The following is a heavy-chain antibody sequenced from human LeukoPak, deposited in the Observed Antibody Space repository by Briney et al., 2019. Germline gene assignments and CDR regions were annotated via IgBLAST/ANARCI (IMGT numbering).Heavy chain of an antibody. CDR2: INWNGDST. J-gene: IGHJ4*02. D-gene: IGHD5-18*01. V-gene: IGHV3-20*04. CDR3: ARGGNTAMVVFFDY. Sequence: GGSLRLSCAASGFTFDNYDMNWVSQAPGKGLEWVSGINWNGDSTGYADSVEGRFTISRDNAKSSLYLQMYSLRAEDTAFYYCARGGNTAMVVFFDYWGQGTLVTVSS. CDR1: GFTFDNYD.